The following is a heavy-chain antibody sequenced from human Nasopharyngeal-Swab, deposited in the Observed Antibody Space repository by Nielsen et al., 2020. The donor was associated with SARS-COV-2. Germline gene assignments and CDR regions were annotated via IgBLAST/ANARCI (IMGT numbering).Heavy chain of an antibody. Sequence: GGSLRLSCAASGFTFSSYWMSWVRQAPGKGLEWVANIKQDGSEKYYVDSVKGRFTISRDNAKNSLYLQMNSPRAEDTAVYYCARVGLVTMVRGALDYWGQGTLVTVSS. CDR1: GFTFSSYW. D-gene: IGHD3-10*01. CDR2: IKQDGSEK. V-gene: IGHV3-7*01. CDR3: ARVGLVTMVRGALDY. J-gene: IGHJ4*02.